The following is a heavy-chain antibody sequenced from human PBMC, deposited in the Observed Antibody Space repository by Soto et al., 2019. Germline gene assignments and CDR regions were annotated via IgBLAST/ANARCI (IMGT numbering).Heavy chain of an antibody. Sequence: GGSLRLSCAASGFTFSAYSMNWVRQAPGKGLEWVSYISSSSNTIFYADSVKGRFTISRDNAKNSLYLQMNSLRAEDTAVYYCARDPPLRYLDHKTPDHWGQGTLVTVSS. CDR3: ARDPPLRYLDHKTPDH. CDR2: ISSSSNTI. J-gene: IGHJ4*02. V-gene: IGHV3-48*01. CDR1: GFTFSAYS. D-gene: IGHD3-9*01.